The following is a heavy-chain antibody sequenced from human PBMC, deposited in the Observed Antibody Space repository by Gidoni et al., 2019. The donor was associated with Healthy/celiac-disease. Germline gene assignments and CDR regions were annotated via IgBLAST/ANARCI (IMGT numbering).Heavy chain of an antibody. J-gene: IGHJ4*02. Sequence: VKKTGSSVKVSCKASGGTFSSYTISWVRQAPGQGLEWMGRIIPILGIANYDQKFQGRVTISADKSTRTAYMELSSLRSEDTALYYFAGRYYGSWSYSFDYWGQGTLVTVSS. D-gene: IGHD3-10*01. V-gene: IGHV1-69*02. CDR2: IIPILGIA. CDR3: AGRYYGSWSYSFDY. CDR1: GGTFSSYT.